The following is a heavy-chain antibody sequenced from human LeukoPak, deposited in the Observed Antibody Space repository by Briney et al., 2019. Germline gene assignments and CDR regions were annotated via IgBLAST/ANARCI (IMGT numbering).Heavy chain of an antibody. CDR2: ISWNSGSI. J-gene: IGHJ4*02. Sequence: GGSLRLSCAASGFTFYDYAMHWVRQATGKGLEWVSGISWNSGSIGYADSVKGRFTISRDNAKNSLYLQMNSLRAEDTALYYCAKDRWFGELSGIDYWGQGTLVTVSS. D-gene: IGHD3-10*01. CDR3: AKDRWFGELSGIDY. V-gene: IGHV3-9*01. CDR1: GFTFYDYA.